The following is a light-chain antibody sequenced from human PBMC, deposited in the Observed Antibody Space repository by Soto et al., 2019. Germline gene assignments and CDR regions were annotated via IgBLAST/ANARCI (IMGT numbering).Light chain of an antibody. CDR3: QQHGISHIT. J-gene: IGKJ5*01. Sequence: EVVVTQSPATLSVSPGDRATLSCRTSQIVNSNLAWYQQKPGQAPRLLIYGVSIRAAGIPARFSGSGSGTEFTLTISRLQSEDFAVYYCQQHGISHITFGQGTRLEIK. CDR1: QIVNSN. CDR2: GVS. V-gene: IGKV3-15*01.